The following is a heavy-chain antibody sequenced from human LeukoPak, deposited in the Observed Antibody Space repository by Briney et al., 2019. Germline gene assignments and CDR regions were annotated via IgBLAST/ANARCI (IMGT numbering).Heavy chain of an antibody. Sequence: PGGSPRLSCAASGFTFDDYGMSWVRQAPGKGLEWVSGINWNGGSTGYADSVKGRFTISRDNAKNSLYLQMNSLRAEDTAVYYCARVEASGYDYGAFDYWGQGTLVTVSS. CDR2: INWNGGST. J-gene: IGHJ4*02. CDR1: GFTFDDYG. D-gene: IGHD5-12*01. CDR3: ARVEASGYDYGAFDY. V-gene: IGHV3-20*04.